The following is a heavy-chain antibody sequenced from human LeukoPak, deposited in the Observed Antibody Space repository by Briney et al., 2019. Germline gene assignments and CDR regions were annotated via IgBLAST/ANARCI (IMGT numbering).Heavy chain of an antibody. Sequence: PSETLSLTCTVSDGSISSYYWSWIRQPPGKGLEWIGYIYYSGSTNYNPSLKSRVTISVDTSKNQFSLNLASVTAADTAVYYCARYRDGGTCYSRAYDYRGQGTLVTVSS. CDR2: IYYSGST. CDR3: ARYRDGGTCYSRAYDY. J-gene: IGHJ4*02. V-gene: IGHV4-59*01. D-gene: IGHD2-15*01. CDR1: DGSISSYY.